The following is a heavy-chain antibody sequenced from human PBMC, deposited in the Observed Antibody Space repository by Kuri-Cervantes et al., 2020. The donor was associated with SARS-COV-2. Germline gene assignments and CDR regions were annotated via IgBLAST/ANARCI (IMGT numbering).Heavy chain of an antibody. Sequence: LSLTCAASGFTFSDYYMSWIRQAPGKGLEWVSYISSSGSTIYYADSVKGRFTISRDNAKNSLYLQMNSLRAEDTAVYYCARDGYDFWSNEYYFDYWDQGTLVTVSS. CDR1: GFTFSDYY. D-gene: IGHD3-3*01. CDR3: ARDGYDFWSNEYYFDY. CDR2: ISSSGSTI. J-gene: IGHJ4*02. V-gene: IGHV3-11*04.